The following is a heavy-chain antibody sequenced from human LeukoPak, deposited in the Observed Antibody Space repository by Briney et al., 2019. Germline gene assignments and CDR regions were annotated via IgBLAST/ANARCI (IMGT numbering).Heavy chain of an antibody. J-gene: IGHJ5*01. D-gene: IGHD5-12*01. Sequence: GGSLRLSCAASGFTFSSYAMTWVRQAPGKGLEWVSSISASGDSAYYADSVKGRFTISRDESKNTLYLQMNSLRVEDTAVYYCAKVTRGLWFDFWGQGTLVPVSS. CDR2: ISASGDSA. V-gene: IGHV3-23*01. CDR1: GFTFSSYA. CDR3: AKVTRGLWFDF.